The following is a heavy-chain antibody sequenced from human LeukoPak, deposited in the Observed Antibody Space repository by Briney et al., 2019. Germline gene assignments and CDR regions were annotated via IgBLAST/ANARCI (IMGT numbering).Heavy chain of an antibody. CDR1: GFTFSSYW. Sequence: GGSLRLSCAVSGFTFSSYWMNWVRQAPGKGLEWVANIKQNGSEKNYVDSVKGRFTISRDNAKSSLFLQMNDLRAEDTAVYYCAKGGRGNGEVYWGQGTLVTVSS. D-gene: IGHD2-8*01. J-gene: IGHJ4*02. CDR3: AKGGRGNGEVY. CDR2: IKQNGSEK. V-gene: IGHV3-7*01.